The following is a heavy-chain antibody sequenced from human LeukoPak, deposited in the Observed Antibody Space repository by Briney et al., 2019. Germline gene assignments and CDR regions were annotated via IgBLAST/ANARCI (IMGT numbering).Heavy chain of an antibody. CDR2: ISSSSSTI. D-gene: IGHD3-22*01. V-gene: IGHV3-48*04. CDR1: GFTFSSYS. J-gene: IGHJ4*02. Sequence: GGSLRLSCAASGFTFSSYSMNWVRQAPGKGLEWASYISSSSSTIYYADSVKGRFTISRDNAKNSLYLQMNSLRAEDTAVYYCARDFSSTTWLLLPYDYWGQGTLVTVSS. CDR3: ARDFSSTTWLLLPYDY.